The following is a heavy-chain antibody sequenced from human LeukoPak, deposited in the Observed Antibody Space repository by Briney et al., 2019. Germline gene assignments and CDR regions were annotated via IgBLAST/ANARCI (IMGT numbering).Heavy chain of an antibody. Sequence: GASVKVSCTASGYTFTGYYMHLVRQAPGQGLEWMGWINPNSGGTNYAQKFQGRVTMTRDTSISTAYMELSRLRSDDTAVYYCARPGSIAAAGGFDPWGQGTLVTVSS. J-gene: IGHJ5*02. V-gene: IGHV1-2*02. CDR2: INPNSGGT. CDR1: GYTFTGYY. CDR3: ARPGSIAAAGGFDP. D-gene: IGHD6-13*01.